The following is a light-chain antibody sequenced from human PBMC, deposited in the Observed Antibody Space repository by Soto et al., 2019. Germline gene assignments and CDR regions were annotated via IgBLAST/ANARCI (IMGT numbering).Light chain of an antibody. J-gene: IGLJ1*01. CDR2: YNN. Sequence: QSALTQPPSASGTAGQVVTISCSGGDSNIGSNSVYWYQHLPRMATKLVIYYNNQRPSGVPDRFSGSRSGTSGSLAIVGLRSEDEAVYYCAACDVSLSACVFGNGTKLTVL. V-gene: IGLV1-47*02. CDR3: AACDVSLSACV. CDR1: DSNIGSNS.